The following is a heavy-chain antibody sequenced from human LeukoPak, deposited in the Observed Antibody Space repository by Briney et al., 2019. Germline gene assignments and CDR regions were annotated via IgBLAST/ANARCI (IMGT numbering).Heavy chain of an antibody. D-gene: IGHD3-3*01. V-gene: IGHV6-1*01. Sequence: SQALSLTCAISGDSVSSKSATWNWIRQSPSRGLEWLGRTYYTSKWYNDYAVSVKGRITINPDTSKNQFSLQLNSVTPEDTAVYYCARDLTRYDFWREAYYYMDVWGKGTTVTVSS. CDR2: TYYTSKWYN. J-gene: IGHJ6*03. CDR1: GDSVSSKSAT. CDR3: ARDLTRYDFWREAYYYMDV.